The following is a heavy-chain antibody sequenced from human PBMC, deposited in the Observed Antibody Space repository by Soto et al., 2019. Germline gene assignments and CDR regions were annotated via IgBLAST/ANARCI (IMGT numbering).Heavy chain of an antibody. CDR1: GDSVSSNSAG. Sequence: PSQTLSLTCAISGDSVSSNSAGWNWIRQSPSRGLEWLGRTYYRSKWSNDYALSVKSRITINPDTSKNHFPLQLTSLSPEDTAVYYCARDSFHYPGSGSFFDYWGQGMLVTVSS. CDR3: ARDSFHYPGSGSFFDY. CDR2: TYYRSKWSN. J-gene: IGHJ4*02. V-gene: IGHV6-1*01. D-gene: IGHD3-10*01.